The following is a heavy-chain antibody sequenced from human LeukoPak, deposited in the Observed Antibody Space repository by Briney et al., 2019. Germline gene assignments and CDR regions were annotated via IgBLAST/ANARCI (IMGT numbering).Heavy chain of an antibody. CDR2: ISGSGGST. CDR1: GFTFSSYG. V-gene: IGHV3-23*01. CDR3: AKTSAPYSGSYRGYFDY. D-gene: IGHD1-26*01. Sequence: GGSLRLSCAASGFTFSSYGMHWVRQAPGKGLEWVSAISGSGGSTYYADSVKGRFTISRDNSKNTLYLQMNSLRAEDTAVYYCAKTSAPYSGSYRGYFDYWGQGTLVTVSS. J-gene: IGHJ4*02.